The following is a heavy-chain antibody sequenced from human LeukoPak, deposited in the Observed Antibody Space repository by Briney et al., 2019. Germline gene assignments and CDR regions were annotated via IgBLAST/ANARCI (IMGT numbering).Heavy chain of an antibody. Sequence: PSETLSLTCTVSGGSISSSSYYWGWIRQPPGKGLEWIGSIYYSGSTYYNPSLKSRVTISVDTSKNQFSLKLSSVTAADTAVYYCARLAGEDWQYWGQGTLVTVSS. CDR2: IYYSGST. D-gene: IGHD3/OR15-3a*01. V-gene: IGHV4-39*01. J-gene: IGHJ4*02. CDR3: ARLAGEDWQY. CDR1: GGSISSSSYY.